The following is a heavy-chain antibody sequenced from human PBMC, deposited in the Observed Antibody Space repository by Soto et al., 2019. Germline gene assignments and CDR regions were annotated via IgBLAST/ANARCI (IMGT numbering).Heavy chain of an antibody. J-gene: IGHJ5*02. V-gene: IGHV1-18*01. D-gene: IGHD2-2*01. CDR2: VRGDNGHT. CDR3: ARHLGYCLIGTCYREWFDP. Sequence: QVQLVQSGAEVKKPGASVKVSCKASGYTFTTHGISWVRQVPGQGLEWMGWVRGDNGHTNYAQSLQGRVTMTTDTSTNTAYMELRSLISDDTAVYYCARHLGYCLIGTCYREWFDPWGQGTLVTVSS. CDR1: GYTFTTHG.